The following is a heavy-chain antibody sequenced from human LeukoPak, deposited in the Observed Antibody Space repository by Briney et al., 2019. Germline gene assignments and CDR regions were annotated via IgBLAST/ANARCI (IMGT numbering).Heavy chain of an antibody. CDR3: ARGKSGSYGTKGY. CDR2: ISGSGGADAGSI. CDR1: GFTFSSYG. D-gene: IGHD1-26*01. V-gene: IGHV3-23*01. J-gene: IGHJ4*02. Sequence: GGSLRLSCAASGFTFSSYGMSWVRQAPGKGLEWVSGISGSGGADAGSIYYAASVKGRFTISRDNSRNTLYMQMNSLRVEDTAVYYCARGKSGSYGTKGYWGQGTLVTVSS.